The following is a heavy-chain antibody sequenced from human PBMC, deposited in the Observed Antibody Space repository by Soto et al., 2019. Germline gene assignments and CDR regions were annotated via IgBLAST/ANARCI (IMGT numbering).Heavy chain of an antibody. CDR1: GYTFTSYG. Sequence: ASVKVSCKASGYTFTSYGISWVRQAPGQGLEWMGWISAYNGNTNYAQKLQGRVTMTTDTSTSTAYMELRSLGSDDTAVYYCARDWGSYRYDNIRGSAPWDYWGQGTLVTVSS. CDR3: ARDWGSYRYDNIRGSAPWDY. J-gene: IGHJ4*02. CDR2: ISAYNGNT. V-gene: IGHV1-18*01. D-gene: IGHD3-16*02.